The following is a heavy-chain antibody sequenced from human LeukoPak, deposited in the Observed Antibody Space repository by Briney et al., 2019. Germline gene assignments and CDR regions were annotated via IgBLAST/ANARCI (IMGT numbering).Heavy chain of an antibody. V-gene: IGHV3-30*03. J-gene: IGHJ3*02. Sequence: GGSLRLSCAASGFTFSSYGMHWVRQAPGKGLEWVAVISYDGSNKYYADSVKGRFTISRDNSKNTLYLQMNSLRAEDTAVYYCAREIAVTSTGAFDIWGQGTMVTVPS. CDR1: GFTFSSYG. D-gene: IGHD6-19*01. CDR3: AREIAVTSTGAFDI. CDR2: ISYDGSNK.